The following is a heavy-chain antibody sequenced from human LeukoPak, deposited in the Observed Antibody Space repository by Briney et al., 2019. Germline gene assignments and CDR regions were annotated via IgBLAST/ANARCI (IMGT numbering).Heavy chain of an antibody. CDR1: GYTFTSYD. Sequence: ASVKVSCKASGYTFTSYDINWVRQATGQGLEWMGVINPSDGSRTYAQKFQGRVTLTRDTSTTTVHMELSSLTSDDTAVYYCAREAGAFDYWGQGTLVTVSS. J-gene: IGHJ4*02. CDR2: INPSDGSR. CDR3: AREAGAFDY. D-gene: IGHD1-26*01. V-gene: IGHV1-46*01.